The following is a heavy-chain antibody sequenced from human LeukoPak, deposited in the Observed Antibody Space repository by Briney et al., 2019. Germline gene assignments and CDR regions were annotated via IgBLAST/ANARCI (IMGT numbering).Heavy chain of an antibody. CDR1: GGSISSYY. CDR3: ARRGDGPRSSLWGEGRPGYYFDY. V-gene: IGHV4-4*07. J-gene: IGHJ4*02. CDR2: IYTSGST. Sequence: SETLSLTCTVSGGSISSYYWSWIRQPAGKGLEWIGRIYTSGSTNYNPSLKSRVTMSVDTSKNQFSLKLSSVTAADTAVYYCARRGDGPRSSLWGEGRPGYYFDYWGQGTLVTVSS. D-gene: IGHD3-16*01.